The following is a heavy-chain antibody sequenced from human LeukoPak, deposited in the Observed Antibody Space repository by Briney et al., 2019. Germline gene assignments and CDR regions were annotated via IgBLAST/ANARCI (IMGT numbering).Heavy chain of an antibody. V-gene: IGHV1-2*04. J-gene: IGHJ5*02. CDR2: INPNSGGT. CDR3: ARDVGETYYYDSSGYYQYSWFDP. CDR1: GYTFTGYY. D-gene: IGHD3-22*01. Sequence: ASVKVSCKASGYTFTGYYMHWVRQAPGQGLEWMGWINPNSGGTNYAQKFQGWVTMTRDTSISTAYMELSRLRSDDTAVYYCARDVGETYYYDSSGYYQYSWFDPWGQGTLVTVSS.